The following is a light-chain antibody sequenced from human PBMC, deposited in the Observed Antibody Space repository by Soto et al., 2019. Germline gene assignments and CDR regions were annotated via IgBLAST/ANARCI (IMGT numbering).Light chain of an antibody. CDR1: QGISSA. CDR3: PQFNSYPQCT. V-gene: IGKV1-13*02. Sequence: AIQLTQSPSSLSASVGDRVTITCRASQGISSALAWYQQKPGKAPKLLIYDASSLESGVPSRFSGSRSGTDFPLSISSPQPEDFSTNYCPQFNSYPQCTFGQGNKLEIK. J-gene: IGKJ2*02. CDR2: DAS.